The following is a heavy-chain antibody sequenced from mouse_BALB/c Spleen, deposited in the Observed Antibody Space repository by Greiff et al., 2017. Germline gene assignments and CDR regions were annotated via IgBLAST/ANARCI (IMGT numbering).Heavy chain of an antibody. Sequence: QVQLQQSGAELVRPGTSVKISCKASGYTFTNYWLGWVKQRPGHGLEWIGDIYPGGGYTNYNEKFKGKATLTADTSSSTAYMQLSSLTSEDAAVFFCARVGNYDGYWGQGTTLTVSS. D-gene: IGHD1-1*02. CDR2: IYPGGGYT. CDR1: GYTFTNYW. J-gene: IGHJ2*01. CDR3: ARVGNYDGY. V-gene: IGHV1-63*02.